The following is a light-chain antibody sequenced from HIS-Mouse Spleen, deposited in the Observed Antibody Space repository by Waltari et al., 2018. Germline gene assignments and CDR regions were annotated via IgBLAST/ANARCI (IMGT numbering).Light chain of an antibody. J-gene: IGLJ2*01. V-gene: IGLV2-8*01. CDR3: SSYAGSNNFV. CDR1: SSDVGGNNY. Sequence: QSALTQPPSASGSPGQSVTISCTGTSSDVGGNNYVSWYQQHPGKAPKLMIYEVSKRPSGVPVRFFGSRSGNTASLTVSGLQAEDEADYYCSSYAGSNNFVFGGGTKLTVL. CDR2: EVS.